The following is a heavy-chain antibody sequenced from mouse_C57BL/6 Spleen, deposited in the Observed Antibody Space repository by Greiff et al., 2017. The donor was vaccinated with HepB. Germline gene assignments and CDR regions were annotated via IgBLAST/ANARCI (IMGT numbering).Heavy chain of an antibody. Sequence: QVQLQQPGAELVRPGSSVKLSCKASGYTFTSYWMHWVKQRPIQGLEWIGNIDPSDSETHYNQKFKDKATLTVDKSSSTAYMQLSSLTSEDSAVYYCALYYDYDVPFAYWGQGTLVTVSA. V-gene: IGHV1-52*01. D-gene: IGHD2-4*01. CDR2: IDPSDSET. CDR1: GYTFTSYW. J-gene: IGHJ3*01. CDR3: ALYYDYDVPFAY.